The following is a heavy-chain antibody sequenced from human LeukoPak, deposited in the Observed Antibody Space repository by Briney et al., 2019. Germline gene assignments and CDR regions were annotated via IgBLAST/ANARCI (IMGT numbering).Heavy chain of an antibody. CDR1: AYTFTIYA. CDR2: INAGNGNT. Sequence: ASVKLSCKASAYTFTIYAMHWMRQPPGQRQERRGGINAGNGNTKYSQKFQGRVTITKDTSASTDYMELSRLRSEDTAVYYCARSLVRWSPGAFDIWGEGTMVSVSS. V-gene: IGHV1-3*01. J-gene: IGHJ3*02. CDR3: ARSLVRWSPGAFDI. D-gene: IGHD6-13*01.